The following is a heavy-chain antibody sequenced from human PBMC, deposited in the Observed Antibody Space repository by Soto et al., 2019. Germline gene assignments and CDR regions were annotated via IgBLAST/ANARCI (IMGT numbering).Heavy chain of an antibody. V-gene: IGHV1-69*05. D-gene: IGHD2-8*01. CDR1: GGTFSIYA. CDR3: AKNGQPPYYYYGMDV. J-gene: IGHJ6*02. Sequence: SLKVSCKASGGTFSIYAISWVRQAPGQGLEWMGGIIPIFGTANYAQKFQGRVTMTIDTSTTTTYMELRSLTSDDTAVYYCAKNGQPPYYYYGMDVWGQGTTVTVSS. CDR2: IIPIFGTA.